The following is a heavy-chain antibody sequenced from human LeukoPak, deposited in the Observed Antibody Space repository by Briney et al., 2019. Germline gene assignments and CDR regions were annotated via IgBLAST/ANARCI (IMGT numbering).Heavy chain of an antibody. D-gene: IGHD6-6*01. J-gene: IGHJ6*03. CDR2: IYTSGST. CDR3: ASLFSSSSEVYYYMDV. V-gene: IGHV4-4*07. Sequence: SDTLSLTCTVSGASISSYYWSWIRQPAGKGLEWIGRIYTSGSTNYNPSLKSRVTMSVDTSKNQFSLKLCSVTAADTAVYYCASLFSSSSEVYYYMDVWGKGTTVTVSS. CDR1: GASISSYY.